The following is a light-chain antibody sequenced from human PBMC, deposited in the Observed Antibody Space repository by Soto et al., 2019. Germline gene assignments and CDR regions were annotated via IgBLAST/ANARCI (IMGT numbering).Light chain of an antibody. CDR2: DND. CDR1: SSNIGNKF. J-gene: IGLJ1*01. Sequence: QSVLTQPPSLSAAPGQKVTISCSGSSSNIGNKFVSWYQQLPGTAPKLLIYDNDKRPSGIPDRFSASKSGTSATLGITGLQTGDEADYFCGTYDTSLSACVFGTGTKVPVL. V-gene: IGLV1-51*01. CDR3: GTYDTSLSACV.